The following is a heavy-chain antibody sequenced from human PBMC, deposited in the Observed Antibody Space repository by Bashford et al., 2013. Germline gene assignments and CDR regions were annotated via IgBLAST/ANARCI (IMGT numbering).Heavy chain of an antibody. J-gene: IGHJ4*02. CDR1: GGSFSGYY. CDR2: IYYSGST. Sequence: SETLSLTCAVYGGSFSGYYWAWIRQPPGRGLEWIATIYYSGSTYYNPSLKSRVTISVDASKNQFSLTLRSVTAADTAVYFCASTSSYYTGWPPFDYWGQGTLVTVSS. D-gene: IGHD3-22*01. V-gene: IGHV4-34*01. CDR3: ASTSSYYTGWPPFDY.